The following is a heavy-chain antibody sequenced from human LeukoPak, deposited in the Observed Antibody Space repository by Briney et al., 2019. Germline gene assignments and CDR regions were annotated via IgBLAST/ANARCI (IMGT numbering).Heavy chain of an antibody. CDR1: GFTVSSYY. CDR3: ALSYRGYSYGYGY. J-gene: IGHJ4*02. Sequence: PGGSLRLSCAASGFTVSSYYMSWVRQAPGKGLEWIGEINHSGSTNYNPSLKSRVTISVDTSKNQFSLKLSSVTAADTAVYYCALSYRGYSYGYGYWGQGTLVTVSS. V-gene: IGHV4-34*08. CDR2: INHSGST. D-gene: IGHD5-18*01.